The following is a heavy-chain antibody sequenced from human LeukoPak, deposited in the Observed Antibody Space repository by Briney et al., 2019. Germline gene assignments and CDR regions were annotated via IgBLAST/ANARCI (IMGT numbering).Heavy chain of an antibody. Sequence: SETLSLTCTVSGGSISSSSYYWGWIRQPPGKGLEWIGSIYHSGSTYYNPSLKSRVTISVDTSKNQFSLKLSSVTAADTAVYYCARDSPGDYWGQGTLVTVSS. CDR3: ARDSPGDY. J-gene: IGHJ4*02. V-gene: IGHV4-39*07. CDR1: GGSISSSSYY. CDR2: IYHSGST.